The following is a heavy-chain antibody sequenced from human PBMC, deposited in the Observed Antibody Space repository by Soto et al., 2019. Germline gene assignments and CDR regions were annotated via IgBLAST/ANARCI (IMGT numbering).Heavy chain of an antibody. J-gene: IGHJ6*02. V-gene: IGHV1-58*01. Sequence: GASVKVSCKASGFTFTSSAVQWVRQARGQRLEWIGWIVVGSGNTNYAQKFQERVTITRDMSTSTAYMELSSLRSEDTAVYYCAADGAYYYDSSGYPGDYGMDVWGQGTTVTVSS. CDR1: GFTFTSSA. CDR3: AADGAYYYDSSGYPGDYGMDV. D-gene: IGHD3-22*01. CDR2: IVVGSGNT.